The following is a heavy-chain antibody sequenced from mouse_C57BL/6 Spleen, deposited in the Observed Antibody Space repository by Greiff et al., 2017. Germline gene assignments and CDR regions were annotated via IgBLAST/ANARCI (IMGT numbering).Heavy chain of an antibody. CDR2: ISDGGSYT. D-gene: IGHD3-3*01. CDR1: GFTFSSYA. Sequence: EVQGVESGGGLVKPGGSLKLSCAASGFTFSSYAMSWVRQTPEKRLEWVATISDGGSYTYYPDNVKGRFTISRDNAKNNLYLQMSHLKSEDTAMDYCAGDRGSYAMDYWGQGTSVTVSS. CDR3: AGDRGSYAMDY. J-gene: IGHJ4*01. V-gene: IGHV5-4*01.